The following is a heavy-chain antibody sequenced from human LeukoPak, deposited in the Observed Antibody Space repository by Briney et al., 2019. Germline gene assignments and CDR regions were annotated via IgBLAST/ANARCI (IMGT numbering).Heavy chain of an antibody. CDR1: GYTFTSYY. Sequence: ASVKVSCKASGYTFTSYYMHWVRQAPGQGLEWMGIINPSGGSTSYAQKFQGRVTMTTDTSTSTAYMELRSLRSDDTAVYYCARARERLFDYWGQGTLVTVSS. CDR3: ARARERLFDY. CDR2: INPSGGST. J-gene: IGHJ4*02. V-gene: IGHV1-46*01. D-gene: IGHD1-26*01.